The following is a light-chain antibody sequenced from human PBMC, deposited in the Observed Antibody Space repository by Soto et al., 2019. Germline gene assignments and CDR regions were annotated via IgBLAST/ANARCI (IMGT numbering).Light chain of an antibody. Sequence: EIVMTQSPATLSVSPGERASLSCSASQSVSSNLAWYQQKPGQAPRLLIYGASTRATGIPARFSGSGSGTEFTLTISSLQSEDFAVYYCQQYNNWPPGTFGQGTKLVIK. CDR2: GAS. V-gene: IGKV3-15*01. CDR3: QQYNNWPPGT. CDR1: QSVSSN. J-gene: IGKJ2*02.